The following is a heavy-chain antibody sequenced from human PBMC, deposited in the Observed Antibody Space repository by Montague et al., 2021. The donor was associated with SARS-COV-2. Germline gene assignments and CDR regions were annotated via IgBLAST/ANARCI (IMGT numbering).Heavy chain of an antibody. CDR2: INHSGST. J-gene: IGHJ6*02. CDR3: TREGYQVLWSDYYYYGMDV. V-gene: IGHV4-39*07. CDR1: GGSISSSNYY. D-gene: IGHD2-2*01. Sequence: SETLSLTCTVSGGSISSSNYYWGWIRQPPGKGLEWIGEINHSGSTNYNPSLKSRVTISVDTSKNQFSLKLSSVTAADTAVYYCTREGYQVLWSDYYYYGMDVWAKGPRSPSP.